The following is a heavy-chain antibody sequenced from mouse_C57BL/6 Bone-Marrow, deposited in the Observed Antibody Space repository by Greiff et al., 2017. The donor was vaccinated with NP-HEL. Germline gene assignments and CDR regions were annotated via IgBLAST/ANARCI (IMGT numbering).Heavy chain of an antibody. CDR1: GFSLTSYG. V-gene: IGHV2-2*01. D-gene: IGHD1-1*01. Sequence: VQRVESGPGLVQPSQSLSITCTVSGFSLTSYGVHWVRQSPGKGLEWLGVIWSGGSTDYNAAFISRLSISKDNSKSQVFFKMNSLQADDTAIYYCARKTTVVRYAMDYWGQGTSVTVSS. CDR2: IWSGGST. J-gene: IGHJ4*01. CDR3: ARKTTVVRYAMDY.